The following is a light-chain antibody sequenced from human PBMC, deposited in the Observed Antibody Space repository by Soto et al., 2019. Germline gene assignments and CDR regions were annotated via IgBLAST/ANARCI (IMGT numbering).Light chain of an antibody. CDR3: QQSYSSPRT. V-gene: IGKV1-39*01. Sequence: DIQLTQSPSSLSASVRDRVTITCRASQTVTTYLNWYQQKPGKAPNLRIYGASRLQSGVPSSFSRSGSGAEFALTISCLQPEDCAAYYCQQSYSSPRTFGQGTKVEIK. CDR2: GAS. J-gene: IGKJ1*01. CDR1: QTVTTY.